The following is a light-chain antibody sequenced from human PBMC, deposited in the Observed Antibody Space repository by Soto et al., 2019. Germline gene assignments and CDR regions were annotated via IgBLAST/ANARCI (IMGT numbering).Light chain of an antibody. CDR3: SSWDASLNGYV. Sequence: QSVLTQPPSASGTPGQRVTISCSGSSSNIGSKTVNWYQQLPGTVPKLLIYNSYQRPSGVPERISASKSGTSASLAISGLQSEDEADYYCSSWDASLNGYVFGTGTKVTVL. J-gene: IGLJ1*01. CDR2: NSY. V-gene: IGLV1-44*01. CDR1: SSNIGSKT.